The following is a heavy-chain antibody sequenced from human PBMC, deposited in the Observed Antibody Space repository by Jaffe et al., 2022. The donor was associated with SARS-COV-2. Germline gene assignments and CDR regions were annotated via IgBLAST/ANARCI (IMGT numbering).Heavy chain of an antibody. D-gene: IGHD3-10*01. CDR2: IYWDDEK. CDR1: GLSVSTRGVG. CDR3: VHSNAWYGGEFDY. Sequence: QITLKESGPTVAKPTQTLTLTCTLSGLSVSTRGVGVGWIRQTPGKALEWLGVIYWDDEKHYSPSLKSRLTITKDTSKNQVVLTMTNVDPVDTATYFCVHSNAWYGGEFDYWGQGTLVTVSS. J-gene: IGHJ4*02. V-gene: IGHV2-5*02.